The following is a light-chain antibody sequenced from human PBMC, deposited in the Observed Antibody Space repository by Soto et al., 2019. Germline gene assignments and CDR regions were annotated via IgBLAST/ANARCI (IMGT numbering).Light chain of an antibody. V-gene: IGKV1-39*01. CDR2: AAS. CDR1: QSISSY. J-gene: IGKJ5*01. Sequence: DIQMTQSPSSLSASVGDRVTITCRASQSISSYLNWYQQKPGKAPKLLIYAASSLQSGVPSRFSGSGSGTDFTLTISSLQPEDFATYYCQQSYSTPPITFGQGTRWRLN. CDR3: QQSYSTPPIT.